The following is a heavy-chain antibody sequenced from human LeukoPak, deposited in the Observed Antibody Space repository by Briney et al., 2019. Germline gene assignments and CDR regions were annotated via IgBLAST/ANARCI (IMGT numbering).Heavy chain of an antibody. CDR1: GFTFSSYS. Sequence: GGSLRLSCAASGFTFSSYSMNWVRQAPGKGLEWVSSISSSSSYIYYADSVKGRLTISRDNAKNSLYLQMNSLRAEDTAVYYCASAKGVILTGYYYWGQGTLVTVSS. J-gene: IGHJ4*02. D-gene: IGHD3-9*01. V-gene: IGHV3-21*01. CDR2: ISSSSSYI. CDR3: ASAKGVILTGYYY.